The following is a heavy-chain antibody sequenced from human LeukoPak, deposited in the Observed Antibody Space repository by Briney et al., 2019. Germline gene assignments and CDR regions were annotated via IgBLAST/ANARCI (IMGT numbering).Heavy chain of an antibody. V-gene: IGHV4-59*08. CDR3: ARLRGYSSSLYYFDY. D-gene: IGHD6-13*01. CDR1: GGSISSYY. Sequence: ASETLSLTCTVSGGSISSYYWSWIRQPPGKGLEWIGYIYYSGSTNYNPSLKSRVTISVDTSKNQFSLKLSSVTAADTAVYYCARLRGYSSSLYYFDYWGQGTLVTVSS. CDR2: IYYSGST. J-gene: IGHJ4*02.